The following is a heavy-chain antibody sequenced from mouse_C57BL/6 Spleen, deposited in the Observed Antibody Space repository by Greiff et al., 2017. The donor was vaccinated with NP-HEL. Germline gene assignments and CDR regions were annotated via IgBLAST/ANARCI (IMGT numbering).Heavy chain of an antibody. J-gene: IGHJ2*01. D-gene: IGHD1-1*02. CDR3: AKREGGYYFDY. V-gene: IGHV1-61*01. CDR2: IYPSDSET. Sequence: VQLQQPGAELVRPGSSVKLSCKASGYTFTSYWMDWVKQRPGQGLEWIGNIYPSDSETHYNQKFKDKATLTVDKSSSTAYMQLSSLTSEDSAVYYCAKREGGYYFDYWGQGTTLTVSS. CDR1: GYTFTSYW.